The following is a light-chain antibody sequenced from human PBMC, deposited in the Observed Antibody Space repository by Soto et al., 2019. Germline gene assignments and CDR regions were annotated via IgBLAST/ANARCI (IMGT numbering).Light chain of an antibody. Sequence: SRMTQSPSSLSSYTGDRFTITCRPSQGISSYLAWYQQKPGTAPKLRIYAAYNLQSGVPSRFSGSGSGPDFTLTISSLRPEDSATYFCQQLNSYPQTFGQGTRLEIK. CDR1: QGISSY. V-gene: IGKV1-8*01. CDR3: QQLNSYPQT. CDR2: AAY. J-gene: IGKJ5*01.